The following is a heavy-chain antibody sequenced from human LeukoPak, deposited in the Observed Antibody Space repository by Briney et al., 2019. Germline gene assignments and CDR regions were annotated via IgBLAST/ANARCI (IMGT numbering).Heavy chain of an antibody. CDR3: ARGPYGDYVDAFDI. V-gene: IGHV3-48*02. Sequence: MDWVRQAXXXXLEWVSYISSSSTTIYYADSVKGRFTISRDNAKNSLYLQMNGLRDEDTAVYYCARGPYGDYVDAFDIWGQGTMVTVSS. CDR2: ISSSSTTI. D-gene: IGHD4-17*01. J-gene: IGHJ3*02.